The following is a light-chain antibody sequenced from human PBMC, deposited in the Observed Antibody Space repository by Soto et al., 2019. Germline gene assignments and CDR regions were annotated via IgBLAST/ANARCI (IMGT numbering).Light chain of an antibody. J-gene: IGKJ2*01. CDR1: QTISIY. CDR3: QESDSFPYT. V-gene: IGKV1-39*01. Sequence: DIRMTQSPSSLSASVGDRVTITCRASQTISIYLNWYQVKPGKAPNLLIYGATRLQTGVPSRFTGSGSGTEFSLTINSLQPEDLVNYYCQESDSFPYTFGQGTMLEIK. CDR2: GAT.